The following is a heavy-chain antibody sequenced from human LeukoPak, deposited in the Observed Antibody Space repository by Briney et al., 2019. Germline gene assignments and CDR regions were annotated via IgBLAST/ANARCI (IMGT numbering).Heavy chain of an antibody. V-gene: IGHV3-21*01. CDR1: GFTFSSYS. CDR2: ISSSSSYI. CDR3: ARGGPAAGRFDY. J-gene: IGHJ4*02. Sequence: GGSLRLSCAASGFTFSSYSMNWVRQAPGKGLEWVSSISSSSSYIYYADSVKGRFTISRDNSKNTLYLQMDSLRAEDTAVYYCARGGPAAGRFDYWGQGTLVTVSS. D-gene: IGHD6-13*01.